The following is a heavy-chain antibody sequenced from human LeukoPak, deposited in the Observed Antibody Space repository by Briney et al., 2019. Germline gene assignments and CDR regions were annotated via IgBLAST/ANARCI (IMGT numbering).Heavy chain of an antibody. CDR2: ISYDGSNK. D-gene: IGHD2-2*01. V-gene: IGHV3-30-3*01. CDR3: AREWDCSSTSCSDYYYGMDV. CDR1: GFTFSSYA. J-gene: IGHJ6*02. Sequence: GGSLRLSCAASGFTFSSYAMHWVRQAPGKGLEWGAVISYDGSNKYYADSMKGRFTISRDNSKNTLYPQMNSLRAEDTAVYYCAREWDCSSTSCSDYYYGMDVWGQGTTVTVSS.